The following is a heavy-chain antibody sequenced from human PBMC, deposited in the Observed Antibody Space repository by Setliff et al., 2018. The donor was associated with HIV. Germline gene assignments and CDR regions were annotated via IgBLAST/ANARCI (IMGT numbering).Heavy chain of an antibody. Sequence: GSLRLSCAASGFTFSSYAMSWVRQAPGKGLEWVSAISGSGGSTYYADSVKGRFTISRDNSKNTLYLQMNSLRAEDTAVYYCAKDYSSGWTRDYYFDYWGQGTLVTVSS. CDR1: GFTFSSYA. J-gene: IGHJ4*02. CDR3: AKDYSSGWTRDYYFDY. CDR2: ISGSGGST. D-gene: IGHD6-19*01. V-gene: IGHV3-23*01.